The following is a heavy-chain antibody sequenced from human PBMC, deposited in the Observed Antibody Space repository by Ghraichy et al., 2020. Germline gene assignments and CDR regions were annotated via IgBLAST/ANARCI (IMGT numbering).Heavy chain of an antibody. Sequence: SGPTLVKPTQTLTLTCTFSGFSLKTSGVGVGWIRQPPGKALQWLALIYWNDDKRYSTSLKSGLTITKDASRNRVVLTMPNMDPVDTGTYYCAHSRPYFVGIAFYSIIDYWGQGTLVTVSS. CDR3: AHSRPYFVGIAFYSIIDY. CDR1: GFSLKTSGVG. D-gene: IGHD3-10*02. V-gene: IGHV2-5*01. J-gene: IGHJ4*02. CDR2: IYWNDDK.